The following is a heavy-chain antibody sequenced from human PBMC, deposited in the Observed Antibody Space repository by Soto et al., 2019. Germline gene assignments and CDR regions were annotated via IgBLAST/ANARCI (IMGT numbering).Heavy chain of an antibody. Sequence: EVQLVEAGGGLVKPGGSLRLSCAASGFTFSNAWMSWVRQAPGKGVEWVGRIKSKTDGGTTDYAGPVKGRFTISRDDSKNTLYLQMNSLKTEDTAVYYCTTAGSDSSGYYYGDYWGQGTLVTVSS. CDR1: GFTFSNAW. J-gene: IGHJ4*02. V-gene: IGHV3-15*01. CDR2: IKSKTDGGTT. D-gene: IGHD3-22*01. CDR3: TTAGSDSSGYYYGDY.